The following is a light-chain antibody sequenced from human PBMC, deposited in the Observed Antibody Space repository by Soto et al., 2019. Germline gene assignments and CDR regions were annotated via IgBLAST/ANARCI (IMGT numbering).Light chain of an antibody. Sequence: QSVLTQPPSASGTPGQRVTISCSGSSSNIGSNYVYWYHQLPGTVPQLLIYRNNERPSRVPDRFSGSKSGTSASLAISGLRSEDEADYYCAAWDDSLSAVVFGGGTKLTVL. CDR2: RNN. CDR1: SSNIGSNY. J-gene: IGLJ2*01. CDR3: AAWDDSLSAVV. V-gene: IGLV1-47*01.